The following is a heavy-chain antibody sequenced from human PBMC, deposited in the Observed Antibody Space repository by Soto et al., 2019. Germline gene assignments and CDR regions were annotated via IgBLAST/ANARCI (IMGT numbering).Heavy chain of an antibody. CDR1: GYTFTSYY. V-gene: IGHV1-46*01. CDR3: ARDPGIAAAGNGGAFFDY. Sequence: ASVKVSCKASGYTFTSYYMHWVRQAPGQGLEWMGIINPGGGSTSYAQKFQGRVTMTRDTSTSTVYMELSSLRSEDTAVYYCARDPGIAAAGNGGAFFDYWGQGTLVTVSS. D-gene: IGHD6-13*01. J-gene: IGHJ4*02. CDR2: INPGGGST.